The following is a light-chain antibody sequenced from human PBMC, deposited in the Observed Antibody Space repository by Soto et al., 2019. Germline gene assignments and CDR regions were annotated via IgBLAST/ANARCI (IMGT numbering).Light chain of an antibody. V-gene: IGKV3-20*01. CDR2: DVS. Sequence: EIVLTQSPGTLSLSPGERATLSCRASQTITLNYLAWYQQKPGQAPRLLIYDVSTRATGIPDKFSGSGSGTDFTLTISRLEPEDFAVYYCQQYGSSPFTFGPGSKVDIK. J-gene: IGKJ3*01. CDR3: QQYGSSPFT. CDR1: QTITLNY.